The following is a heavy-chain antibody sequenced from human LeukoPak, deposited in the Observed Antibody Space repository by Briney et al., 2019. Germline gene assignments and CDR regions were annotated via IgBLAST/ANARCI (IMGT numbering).Heavy chain of an antibody. CDR3: ARVALHYKRNYGTDY. D-gene: IGHD1-7*01. CDR1: GFTFSDYE. J-gene: IGHJ4*02. CDR2: ISSSDTI. Sequence: GSLRLSCTASGFTFSDYEMNWVRQAPGKGLEWVSYISSSDTIYYADSVKGRFTISRDNAKNSLYLQMNSLRPEDTGVYYCARVALHYKRNYGTDYWGQGTLVTVSS. V-gene: IGHV3-69-1*02.